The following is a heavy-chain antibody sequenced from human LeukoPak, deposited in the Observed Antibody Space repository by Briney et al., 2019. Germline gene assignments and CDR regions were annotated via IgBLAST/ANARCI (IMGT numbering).Heavy chain of an antibody. CDR3: ARGRTPYYDFWSGYRWDYYYYYMDV. V-gene: IGHV4-59*11. D-gene: IGHD3-3*01. CDR1: GGSISSHY. Sequence: SETLSLTCTVSGGSISSHYWSWTRQPPGKGLEWVGYIYYSGSTNYNPSLKSRVTISVDTSKNQFSLKLSSVTAADTAVYYCARGRTPYYDFWSGYRWDYYYYYMDVWGKGTTVTVSS. J-gene: IGHJ6*03. CDR2: IYYSGST.